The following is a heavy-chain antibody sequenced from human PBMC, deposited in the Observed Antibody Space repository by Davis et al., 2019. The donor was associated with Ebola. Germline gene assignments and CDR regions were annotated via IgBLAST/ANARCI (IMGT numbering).Heavy chain of an antibody. J-gene: IGHJ1*01. CDR3: ATGGEYFQY. Sequence: GASLKISCAASGFTFANAWMTWVRQAPGKGLEWVGRIKSKTDGETTEYAAPVKGRFTISNDDSKKTLDLQMNSLKTEDTAVYYCATGGEYFQYWGQGTVVTVSS. CDR2: IKSKTDGETT. V-gene: IGHV3-15*01. CDR1: GFTFANAW.